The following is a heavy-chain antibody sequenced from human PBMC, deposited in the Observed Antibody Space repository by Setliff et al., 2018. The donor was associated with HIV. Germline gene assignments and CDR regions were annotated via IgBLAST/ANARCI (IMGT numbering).Heavy chain of an antibody. CDR1: GYTFTSYY. CDR2: INPSGGST. D-gene: IGHD1-1*01. V-gene: IGHV1-46*01. CDR3: ARDPFKLEPRSYYYYYYMDA. Sequence: ASVKVSCKASGYTFTSYYMHWVRQAPGQGLEWMGIINPSGGSTSYAQKFQGRVTMTRDTSTSTVYMELSSLRSEDTAVYYCARDPFKLEPRSYYYYYYMDAWGKGTTVTVSS. J-gene: IGHJ6*03.